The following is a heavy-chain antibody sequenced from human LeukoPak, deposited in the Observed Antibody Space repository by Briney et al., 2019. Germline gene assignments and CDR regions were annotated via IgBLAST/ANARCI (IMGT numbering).Heavy chain of an antibody. D-gene: IGHD3-22*01. CDR3: AGQGTRLFHYDSSGYYAFDI. V-gene: IGHV4-39*01. J-gene: IGHJ3*02. CDR2: IYYSGST. Sequence: PSETLSLTCTVSGGSISSSSYYWGWIRQPPGKGLEWIGSIYYSGSTYYNPSLKSRVTISVDTSKNQFSLKLSSVTAADTAVYYCAGQGTRLFHYDSSGYYAFDIWGQGTMVTVSS. CDR1: GGSISSSSYY.